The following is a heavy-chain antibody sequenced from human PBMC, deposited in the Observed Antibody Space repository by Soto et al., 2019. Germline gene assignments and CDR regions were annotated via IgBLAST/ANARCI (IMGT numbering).Heavy chain of an antibody. CDR3: AKDGVLRFLEWLFPSYGMDV. J-gene: IGHJ6*02. CDR1: GFTFSSYG. V-gene: IGHV3-30*18. Sequence: GGSLRLSCAASGFTFSSYGMHWVRQAPGKGLEWVAVISYDGSNKYYADSVKGRFTISRDNSKNTLYLQMNSLRAEDTAVYCCAKDGVLRFLEWLFPSYGMDVWGQGTTVTVSS. D-gene: IGHD3-3*01. CDR2: ISYDGSNK.